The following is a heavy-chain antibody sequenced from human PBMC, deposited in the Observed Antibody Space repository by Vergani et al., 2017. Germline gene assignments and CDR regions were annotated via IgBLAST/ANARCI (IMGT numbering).Heavy chain of an antibody. V-gene: IGHV4-61*02. CDR2: IDTSGST. J-gene: IGHJ4*02. Sequence: QVQLQESGPGLVKPSQTLSLTCTVSGGSINSHNYYWSWIRQPAGKGLEWIGRIDTSGSTNYNPSLKSRVTMSEDTSKNQFSLKLSSVTAADTAVYYCARVGGGPFFDYWGQGTLVTVSS. CDR3: ARVGGGPFFDY. D-gene: IGHD3-16*01. CDR1: GGSINSHNYY.